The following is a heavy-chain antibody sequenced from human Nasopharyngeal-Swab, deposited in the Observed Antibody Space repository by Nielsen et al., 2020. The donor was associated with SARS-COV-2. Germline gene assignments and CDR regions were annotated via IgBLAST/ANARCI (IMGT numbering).Heavy chain of an antibody. CDR2: IKQDGSEK. D-gene: IGHD6-19*01. CDR1: GFTFSRYW. Sequence: GESLKIFCAASGFTFSRYWMSWVRQAPGKGLEWVANIKQDGSEKDYVDSVKGRFIISRDNAKNSLFLQMNSLRAEDTAVYYCARGKREDGGWFPYNSYFYYYGMDVWGQGTTVTVSS. V-gene: IGHV3-7*01. J-gene: IGHJ6*02. CDR3: ARGKREDGGWFPYNSYFYYYGMDV.